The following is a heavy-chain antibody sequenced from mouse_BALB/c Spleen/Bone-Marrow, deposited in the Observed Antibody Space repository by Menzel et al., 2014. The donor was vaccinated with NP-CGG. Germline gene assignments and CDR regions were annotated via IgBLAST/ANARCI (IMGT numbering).Heavy chain of an antibody. CDR3: ARSGYGDYYAMDY. CDR1: GFTFSSFG. Sequence: EVKVVESGGGLVQPGGSRKLSCAASGFTFSSFGIHWVRQAPEKGLEWVAYISSGSSTIYYADTVKGRFTISRDNPKNTLFLQMTSLRSEDTAMYYCARSGYGDYYAMDYWGQGTSVTVSS. D-gene: IGHD2-10*02. J-gene: IGHJ4*01. V-gene: IGHV5-17*02. CDR2: ISSGSSTI.